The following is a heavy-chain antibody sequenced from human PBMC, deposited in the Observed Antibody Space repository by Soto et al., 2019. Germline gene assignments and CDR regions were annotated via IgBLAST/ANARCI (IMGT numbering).Heavy chain of an antibody. J-gene: IGHJ6*02. Sequence: ASVKVSCKASGYTFTGYYMHWVRQAPGQGLEWMGWINPNSGGTNYAQKFQERVTITRDMSTSTAYMELSSLRSEDTAVYYCAKTGDYDFWSGYPYYGMDVWGQGTTVTVSS. D-gene: IGHD3-3*01. CDR3: AKTGDYDFWSGYPYYGMDV. V-gene: IGHV1-2*02. CDR1: GYTFTGYY. CDR2: INPNSGGT.